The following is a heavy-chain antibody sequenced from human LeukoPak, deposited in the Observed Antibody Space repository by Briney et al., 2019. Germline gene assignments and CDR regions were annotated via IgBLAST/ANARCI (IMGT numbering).Heavy chain of an antibody. J-gene: IGHJ4*02. Sequence: GGSLRLSCAASGFTFSSYAMSWVRQAPGKGLEWVSAISGSGGSTYYADSVKGRFTISRDNSKNTLYLQMNSLRAEDTAVYYCAKKWTMVRGVIPLFDYWGQGTLVTVSS. CDR3: AKKWTMVRGVIPLFDY. CDR1: GFTFSSYA. CDR2: ISGSGGST. D-gene: IGHD3-10*01. V-gene: IGHV3-23*01.